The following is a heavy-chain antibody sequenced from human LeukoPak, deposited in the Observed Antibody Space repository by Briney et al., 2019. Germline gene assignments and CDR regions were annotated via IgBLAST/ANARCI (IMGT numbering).Heavy chain of an antibody. CDR2: IYSGGST. J-gene: IGHJ4*02. Sequence: GGSLRLSCVASGITVSSNYMSWVRQAPGKGLEWVSVIYSGGSTYYADSVKGRFTISRDNSKNTLHLQMNSLRAEDTAVYYCARDLEGSGNLWGQGTLVTVSS. V-gene: IGHV3-53*01. CDR3: ARDLEGSGNL. D-gene: IGHD3-10*01. CDR1: GITVSSNY.